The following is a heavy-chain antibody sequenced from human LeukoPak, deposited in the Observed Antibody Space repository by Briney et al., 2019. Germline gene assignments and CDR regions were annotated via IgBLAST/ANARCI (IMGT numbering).Heavy chain of an antibody. V-gene: IGHV3-23*01. D-gene: IGHD2-2*01. CDR2: VDSSGGRT. Sequence: GGSLRLSCATSGFTSSFYAMSWVRQAPGKGLEWVSTVDSSGGRTHYADSVEGRFTISRDNSKNTLYLQMNSLRAEDTAAYYCVKDVGYCSSTTCPFDYWGQGTLVTVSS. J-gene: IGHJ4*02. CDR3: VKDVGYCSSTTCPFDY. CDR1: GFTSSFYA.